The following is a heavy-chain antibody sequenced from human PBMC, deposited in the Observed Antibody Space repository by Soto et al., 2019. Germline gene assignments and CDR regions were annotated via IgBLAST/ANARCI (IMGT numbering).Heavy chain of an antibody. D-gene: IGHD2-8*01. CDR1: GGTFSSYS. V-gene: IGHV1-69*13. CDR3: ARDLEASPTTPNCTNGVCYDAFDS. CDR2: IIPIFGTA. Sequence: ASVKVSCKASGGTFSSYSISWVRQAPGQGLEWMGGIIPIFGTANYAQKFQGRVTITADESTSTAYMELSSLRSEDTAVYYCARDLEASPTTPNCTNGVCYDAFDSWGQGTMVTVSS. J-gene: IGHJ3*02.